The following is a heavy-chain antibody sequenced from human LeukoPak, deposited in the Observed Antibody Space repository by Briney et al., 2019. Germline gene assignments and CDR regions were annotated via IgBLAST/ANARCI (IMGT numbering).Heavy chain of an antibody. V-gene: IGHV3-23*01. CDR3: ATYRQVLLPFES. CDR2: IFPSGGEI. Sequence: GGSLRLSCAASGFAFNTYSMIWVRQPPGKGLEWVSSIFPSGGEIHYADSVRGRFTISRDNSKSTLSLQMNSLRAEDTAIYYCATYRQVLLPFESWGQGTLVTVSS. CDR1: GFAFNTYS. D-gene: IGHD2-8*02. J-gene: IGHJ4*02.